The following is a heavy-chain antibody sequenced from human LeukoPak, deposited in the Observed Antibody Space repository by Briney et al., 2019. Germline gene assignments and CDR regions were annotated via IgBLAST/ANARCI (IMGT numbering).Heavy chain of an antibody. J-gene: IGHJ4*02. Sequence: GGTLRLSCVASGFTFRNYGMSWVRQAPGKGLEWVSAISGSGGSTYYADSVKGRFTISRDNSKNTLFLQMNSLRGEDTAVYYCAKDRQLLWFGESDYWGQGTLVTVSS. CDR1: GFTFRNYG. CDR2: ISGSGGST. CDR3: AKDRQLLWFGESDY. D-gene: IGHD3-10*01. V-gene: IGHV3-23*01.